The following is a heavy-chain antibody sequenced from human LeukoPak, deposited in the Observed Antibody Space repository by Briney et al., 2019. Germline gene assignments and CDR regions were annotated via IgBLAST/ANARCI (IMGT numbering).Heavy chain of an antibody. J-gene: IGHJ6*03. D-gene: IGHD5-12*01. V-gene: IGHV1-18*01. CDR1: GYTFTNYG. CDR3: ARSGAYGYYYYYYYMDV. Sequence: ASVEDSCKSSGYTFTNYGITWLRQAPGQGLEWMGWISAYNGNTNYARKVQGRVTMTTDTSTSTAYMEVKSLRSDDTAVYYCARSGAYGYYYYYYYMDVWGKGTTVTVSS. CDR2: ISAYNGNT.